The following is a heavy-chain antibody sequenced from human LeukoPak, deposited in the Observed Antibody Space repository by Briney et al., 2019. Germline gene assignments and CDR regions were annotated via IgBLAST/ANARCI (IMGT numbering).Heavy chain of an antibody. J-gene: IGHJ4*02. Sequence: GGSLRLSCAASGFTVSSNYMSWVRQAPGKGLEWVSVIYSGGSTYYADSVKGRFTISGDNAKNSLYLQMNSLRAEDTAVYYCSVVGSLSDYWGQGTLVTVSS. CDR1: GFTVSSNY. CDR3: SVVGSLSDY. D-gene: IGHD3-10*01. CDR2: IYSGGST. V-gene: IGHV3-53*05.